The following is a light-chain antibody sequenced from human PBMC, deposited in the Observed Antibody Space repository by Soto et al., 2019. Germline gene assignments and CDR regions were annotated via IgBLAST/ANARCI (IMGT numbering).Light chain of an antibody. CDR3: QQYYSTPPR. Sequence: DIVMTQSPDSLAVSLGERATINCKSSQSVLYSSNNKNYLAWYQQKPGQPPKLLIYWASTRESGVPDRFSGSGSGTDFTLPISSLQAEDVAVYYCQQYYSTPPRFGPGTKVDIK. CDR1: QSVLYSSNNKNY. CDR2: WAS. J-gene: IGKJ3*01. V-gene: IGKV4-1*01.